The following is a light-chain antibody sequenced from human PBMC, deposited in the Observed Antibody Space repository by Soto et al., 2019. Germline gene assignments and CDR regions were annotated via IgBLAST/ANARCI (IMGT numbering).Light chain of an antibody. J-gene: IGKJ1*01. CDR1: QGISSY. V-gene: IGKV1-8*01. CDR2: DAS. Sequence: AIRMTTSPSSVSASTGGCFTITRRASQGISSYLAWYQQKPGKAPKLLIYDASTLHSGVPSRFSGSGSGTDFTLTISSLQPEEFATYYCLQDYNYPWTVGKGTKVDIK. CDR3: LQDYNYPWT.